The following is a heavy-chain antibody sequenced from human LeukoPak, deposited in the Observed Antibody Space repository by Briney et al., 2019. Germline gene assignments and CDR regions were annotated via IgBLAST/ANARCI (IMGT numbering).Heavy chain of an antibody. CDR3: ARDPLGKGGAVGDL. Sequence: PGGSLRLSCVASGFPFSSFAMTWVRQAPGKGLEWVSVISGSTGSTDYADSVKGRFTISRDNSKNTLYLQMNSLRAEDTAVYYCARDPLGKGGAVGDLWGQGTLVTVSS. CDR2: ISGSTGST. V-gene: IGHV3-23*01. J-gene: IGHJ4*02. CDR1: GFPFSSFA. D-gene: IGHD6-19*01.